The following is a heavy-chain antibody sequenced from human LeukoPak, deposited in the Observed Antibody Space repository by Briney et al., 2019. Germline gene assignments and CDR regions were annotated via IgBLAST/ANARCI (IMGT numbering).Heavy chain of an antibody. Sequence: ASVKVSCKASGYTFTGYYMHWVRQAPGQGLEWMGWINPNSGGTNYAQKFQGRVTMTRDTSISTAYMELSRLRSDDTAVYYCARDLVVPAATPPYYYYYYMDVWGKGTTVTVSS. D-gene: IGHD2-2*01. CDR1: GYTFTGYY. V-gene: IGHV1-2*02. CDR2: INPNSGGT. J-gene: IGHJ6*03. CDR3: ARDLVVPAATPPYYYYYYMDV.